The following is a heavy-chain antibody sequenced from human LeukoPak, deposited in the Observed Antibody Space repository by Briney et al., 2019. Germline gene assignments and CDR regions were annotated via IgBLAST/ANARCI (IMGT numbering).Heavy chain of an antibody. V-gene: IGHV1-46*01. CDR3: ARDRGGTTDVLLWFGELSGVGY. CDR1: GYTFTSYY. Sequence: ASVKVSCKASGYTFTSYYMHWVRQAPGQGLEWMGIINPSGGSTSYAQKSQGRVTMTRDTSTSTVYMELSSLRPEDTAVYYCARDRGGTTDVLLWFGELSGVGYWGQGTLVIVSS. J-gene: IGHJ4*02. CDR2: INPSGGST. D-gene: IGHD3-10*01.